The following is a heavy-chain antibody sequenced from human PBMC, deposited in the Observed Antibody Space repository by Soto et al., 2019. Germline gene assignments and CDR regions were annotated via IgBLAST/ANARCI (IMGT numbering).Heavy chain of an antibody. D-gene: IGHD1-1*01. CDR3: AKALHNWNDGGSFDY. Sequence: PGGSLRLSCAASGFTFSSYAMSWVRQGPGKGLEWVSALSRSGGTTYYADSVKGRFTISRDNSKNTLYLQMNSLRAEDTAVYYCAKALHNWNDGGSFDYWGQGILVTVSS. CDR2: LSRSGGTT. V-gene: IGHV3-23*01. CDR1: GFTFSSYA. J-gene: IGHJ4*02.